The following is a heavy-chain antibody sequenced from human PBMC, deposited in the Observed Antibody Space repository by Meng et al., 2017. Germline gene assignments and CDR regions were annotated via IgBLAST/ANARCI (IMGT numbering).Heavy chain of an antibody. Sequence: GESLKISCAASGFTFDDYGMSWVRQAPGKGLEWVSGINWNGGSTGYADSVKGRFTISRDNAKNSLYLQMNSLRAEDTAVYYCARDTIRGHDYWGQGTLVTVSS. V-gene: IGHV3-20*04. J-gene: IGHJ4*02. CDR2: INWNGGST. CDR3: ARDTIRGHDY. CDR1: GFTFDDYG. D-gene: IGHD3-3*01.